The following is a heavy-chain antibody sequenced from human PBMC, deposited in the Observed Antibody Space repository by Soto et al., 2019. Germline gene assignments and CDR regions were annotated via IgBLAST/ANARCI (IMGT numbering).Heavy chain of an antibody. Sequence: SGPTLVNPTQTLKLPGNFSGFSLSTSQVGVGWIRQAPGKALEWLAHVYWNDDKYYSLSLKSRLTISKDTSKSQVVLTMTNRDPVDTATYYCAHLNTRGYYFDYWGQGAVVTVSS. CDR2: VYWNDDK. CDR1: GFSLSTSQVG. CDR3: AHLNTRGYYFDY. V-gene: IGHV2-5*01. J-gene: IGHJ4*02.